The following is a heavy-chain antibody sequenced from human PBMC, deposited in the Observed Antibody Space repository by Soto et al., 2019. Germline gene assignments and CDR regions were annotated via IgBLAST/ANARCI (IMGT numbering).Heavy chain of an antibody. Sequence: QVQLVESGGGVAQPGRSLRLSCAASGFTFSSYAMHWVRQAPGKGLEWVAVISYDGSNKYYADSVKGRFTISRDNSKNTLYLQMNSLRAEDTAVYYCARVGTAMVIYYYYGMDVWGQGTTVTVSS. CDR2: ISYDGSNK. D-gene: IGHD5-18*01. V-gene: IGHV3-30-3*01. CDR1: GFTFSSYA. J-gene: IGHJ6*02. CDR3: ARVGTAMVIYYYYGMDV.